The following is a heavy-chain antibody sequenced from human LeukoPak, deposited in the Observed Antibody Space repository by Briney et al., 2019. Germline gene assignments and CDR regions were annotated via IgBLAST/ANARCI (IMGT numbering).Heavy chain of an antibody. D-gene: IGHD3-9*01. V-gene: IGHV3-23*01. CDR1: GFTFSNYA. CDR3: AKWGDYDVLTGYYVSDY. Sequence: GASLRLSCAASGFTFSNYAMSWVRQAPGKGLEWVSAITGSGGNTYYADSVKGRFTISRDNSKNTLYLQMNSLRAEDTAVYYCAKWGDYDVLTGYYVSDYWGQGTLVTVSS. J-gene: IGHJ4*02. CDR2: ITGSGGNT.